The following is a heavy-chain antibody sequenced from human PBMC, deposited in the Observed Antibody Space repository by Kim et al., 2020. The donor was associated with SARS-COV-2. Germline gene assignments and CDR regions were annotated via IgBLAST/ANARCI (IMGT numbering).Heavy chain of an antibody. CDR1: GFTFDDYA. D-gene: IGHD6-13*01. V-gene: IGHV3-9*01. CDR2: ISWNSGSI. Sequence: GGSLRLSCAASGFTFDDYAMHWVRQAPGKGLEWVSGISWNSGSIGYADSVKGRFTISRDNAKNSLYLQMNSLRAEDTAWYYCAKDPSSRDSSRYFDLWGR. CDR3: AKDPSSRDSSRYFDL. J-gene: IGHJ2*01.